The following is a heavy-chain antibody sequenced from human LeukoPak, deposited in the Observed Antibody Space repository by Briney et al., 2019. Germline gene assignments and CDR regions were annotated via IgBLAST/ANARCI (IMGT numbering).Heavy chain of an antibody. V-gene: IGHV1-8*01. CDR3: ARGPHASVVAAPFDY. J-gene: IGHJ4*02. D-gene: IGHD2-15*01. CDR2: MNPNSGNT. CDR1: GYTFTSYD. Sequence: GASVKVSCKASGYTFTSYDINWVRQATGQGLEWMGWMNPNSGNTGYAQKFQGRVTMTRDTSISTAYMELSSLRSEDTAVYYCARGPHASVVAAPFDYWGQGTLVTVSS.